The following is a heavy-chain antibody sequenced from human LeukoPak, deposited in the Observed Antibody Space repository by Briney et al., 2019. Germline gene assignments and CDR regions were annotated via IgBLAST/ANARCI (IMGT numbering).Heavy chain of an antibody. Sequence: PSETLSLTCTVSGGSISSYYWSWIRQPPGKGLEWIGYIYYSGSTNYNPSLKSRVTISVDTSKNQFSLKLSSVTAADTAVHYCARSLVDTAMVDHWGQGTLVTVSS. CDR1: GGSISSYY. D-gene: IGHD5-18*01. CDR3: ARSLVDTAMVDH. J-gene: IGHJ4*02. CDR2: IYYSGST. V-gene: IGHV4-59*08.